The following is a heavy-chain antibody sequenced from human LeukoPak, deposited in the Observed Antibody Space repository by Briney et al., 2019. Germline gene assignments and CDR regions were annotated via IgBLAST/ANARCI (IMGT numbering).Heavy chain of an antibody. CDR3: ARDYDIPDYYYYYRDV. J-gene: IGHJ6*03. Sequence: GASVKVSCKASGYTFTSYGISWVRQAPGQGLEWMGWISAYNGNTNYAQKLQGRVTMTTDTSTSTAYMELRSLRSDDTAVYYCARDYDIPDYYYYYRDVWGKGTTVSVSS. CDR1: GYTFTSYG. D-gene: IGHD3-9*01. V-gene: IGHV1-18*01. CDR2: ISAYNGNT.